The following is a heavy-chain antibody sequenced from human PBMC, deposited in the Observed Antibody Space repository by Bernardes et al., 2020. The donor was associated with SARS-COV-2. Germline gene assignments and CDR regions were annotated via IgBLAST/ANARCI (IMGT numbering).Heavy chain of an antibody. CDR2: FDAEDGET. CDR1: GYTLTELS. V-gene: IGHV1-24*01. CDR3: AISGSVGDRRSWAWLDP. D-gene: IGHD6-19*01. Sequence: ASVKVSCKVSGYTLTELSMHWVRHPPGKGLEWLGGFDAEDGETIYAQKFQGRVTMTEDTSTDTAYMELSSLRSEDTAVYYCAISGSVGDRRSWAWLDPWGQGTLGTVSS. J-gene: IGHJ5*02.